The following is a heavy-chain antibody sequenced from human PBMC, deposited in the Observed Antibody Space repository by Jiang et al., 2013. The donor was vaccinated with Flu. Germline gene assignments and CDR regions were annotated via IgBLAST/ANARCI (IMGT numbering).Heavy chain of an antibody. Sequence: LSPGKGLEWIGQIYDSGSAHSNPSFTGRVTISLDKSKNHFSLELTSVTAADTAVYYCAKHGSYSMKWWGQG. J-gene: IGHJ4*02. CDR3: AKHGSYSMKW. D-gene: IGHD3-10*01. CDR2: IYDSGSA. V-gene: IGHV4-4*02.